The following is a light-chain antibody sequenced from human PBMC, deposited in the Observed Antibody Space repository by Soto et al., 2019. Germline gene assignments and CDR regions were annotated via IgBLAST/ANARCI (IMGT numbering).Light chain of an antibody. Sequence: QSVLTQPASVSGSPGQSITISYTGTSSDVGGYNYVSWYQQQPGKAPKFMIYDVTNRPSGVSNRFSGSKSGNTASLTISGLQAEDEADYYCGYYTARNSRQIVFGTGTKDTVL. CDR1: SSDVGGYNY. CDR3: GYYTARNSRQIV. J-gene: IGLJ1*01. CDR2: DVT. V-gene: IGLV2-14*01.